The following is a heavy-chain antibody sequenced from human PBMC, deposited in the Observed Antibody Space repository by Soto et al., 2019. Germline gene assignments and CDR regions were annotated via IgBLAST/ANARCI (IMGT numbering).Heavy chain of an antibody. CDR3: AGSIFGVVDWIDP. J-gene: IGHJ5*02. Sequence: SVESLCWSLNYNFTSYFLRRLHHAPGQGLESMGWISAYNGNTNYAQKLQGRVTMTTYTSTSTDYMELRSLRSDDTAVYYCAGSIFGVVDWIDPWGQGTLVTVSS. CDR1: NYNFTSYF. D-gene: IGHD3-3*01. CDR2: ISAYNGNT. V-gene: IGHV1-18*04.